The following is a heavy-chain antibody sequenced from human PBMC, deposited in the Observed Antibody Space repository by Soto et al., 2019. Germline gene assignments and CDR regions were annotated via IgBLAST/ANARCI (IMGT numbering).Heavy chain of an antibody. CDR2: IYYSGST. J-gene: IGHJ4*02. CDR3: ARNKYCGGDCYSLDY. D-gene: IGHD2-21*02. Sequence: PSETLSLTYTVSGGSISSYYWSWIRQPPGKGLGWIGYIYYSGSTNYNPSLKSRVTISVDTSKNQFSLKLSPVTAADTAVYYCARNKYCGGDCYSLDYWGQGTLVTVS. CDR1: GGSISSYY. V-gene: IGHV4-59*01.